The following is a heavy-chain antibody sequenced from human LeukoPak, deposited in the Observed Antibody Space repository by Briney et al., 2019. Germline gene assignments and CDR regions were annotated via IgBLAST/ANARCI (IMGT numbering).Heavy chain of an antibody. Sequence: GGSLRLSCAASGFTFSSYGMHWVRQAPGKGLEWVAFIRYDGSNKYYADSVKGRFTISRDNSKNTLYLQMNSLRAEDTAVYYCAKDSVVGDPIVVVPAAIGYWGQGTLVTVSS. CDR2: IRYDGSNK. CDR3: AKDSVVGDPIVVVPAAIGY. V-gene: IGHV3-30*02. CDR1: GFTFSSYG. D-gene: IGHD2-2*01. J-gene: IGHJ4*02.